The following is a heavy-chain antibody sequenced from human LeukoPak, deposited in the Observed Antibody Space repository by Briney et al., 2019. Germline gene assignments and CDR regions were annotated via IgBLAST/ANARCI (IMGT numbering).Heavy chain of an antibody. Sequence: SETLSLTCTVSGGSMSSYYWSWIRQPPGKGLEWIGYIYYSGSTNYNPSLKSRVTISVDTSKSQFSLKLSSVTAADTAVYYCARLEGYHNWFDPWGQRTLVTVSS. D-gene: IGHD6-13*01. CDR2: IYYSGST. CDR3: ARLEGYHNWFDP. J-gene: IGHJ5*02. V-gene: IGHV4-59*01. CDR1: GGSMSSYY.